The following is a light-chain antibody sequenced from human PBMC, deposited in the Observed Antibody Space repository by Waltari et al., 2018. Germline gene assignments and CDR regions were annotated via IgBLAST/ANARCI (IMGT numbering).Light chain of an antibody. CDR1: QSVSSN. CDR3: HQHNSWPPLS. J-gene: IGKJ4*01. CDR2: GAS. V-gene: IGKV3-15*01. Sequence: EVVLTQSPGTLSLSPGERATLSCRASQSVSSNLAWYQQKPGQAPRLLIYGASTRATGVPARFSGSGSGTDFTLTISGLQSEDYAVYFCHQHNSWPPLSFGGGTKVEIK.